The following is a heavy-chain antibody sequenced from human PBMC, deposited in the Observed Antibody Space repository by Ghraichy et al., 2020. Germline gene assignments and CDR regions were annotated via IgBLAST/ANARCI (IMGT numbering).Heavy chain of an antibody. D-gene: IGHD2-8*01. Sequence: SETLSLTCAVYGGSFSGYYWSWIRQPPGKGLEWIGEINHSGSTNYNPSLKSRVTISVDTSKNQFSLKLSSVTAADTAVYYCARGGAPGGDIVLMVYAMDYFDYWGQGTLVTVSS. CDR3: ARGGAPGGDIVLMVYAMDYFDY. V-gene: IGHV4-34*01. CDR2: INHSGST. J-gene: IGHJ4*02. CDR1: GGSFSGYY.